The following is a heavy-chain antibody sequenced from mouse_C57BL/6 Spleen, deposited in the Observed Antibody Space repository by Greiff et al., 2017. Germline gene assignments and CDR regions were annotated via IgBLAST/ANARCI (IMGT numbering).Heavy chain of an antibody. Sequence: DVQLVESGGGLVKPGGSLKLSCAASGFTFSDYGMHWVRQAPEKGLEWVAYISSGSSTIYYADTVKGRFTISRDNAKNTLFLQITSLRSEDTAMYYCARSSYYAMDYWGQGTSVTVSS. J-gene: IGHJ4*01. V-gene: IGHV5-17*01. CDR3: ARSSYYAMDY. CDR2: ISSGSSTI. CDR1: GFTFSDYG.